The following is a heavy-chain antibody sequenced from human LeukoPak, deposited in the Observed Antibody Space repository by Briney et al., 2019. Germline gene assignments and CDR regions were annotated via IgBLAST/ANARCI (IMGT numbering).Heavy chain of an antibody. CDR2: ISGSGCST. CDR1: GFTFSSYA. V-gene: IGHV3-23*01. Sequence: PGGSLRLSCAASGFTFSSYAMSWVRQAPGKGLEWVSAISGSGCSTYYADSVKGRFTISRDNSKNTLYLQMNSLRAEDTAVYYCAKDRGGSSWNDAFAIWGQGTMVTVSS. J-gene: IGHJ3*02. CDR3: AKDRGGSSWNDAFAI. D-gene: IGHD6-13*01.